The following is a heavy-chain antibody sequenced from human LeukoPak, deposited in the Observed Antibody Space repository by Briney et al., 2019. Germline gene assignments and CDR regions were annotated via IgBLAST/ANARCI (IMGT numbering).Heavy chain of an antibody. D-gene: IGHD5-18*01. J-gene: IGHJ4*02. Sequence: SETLSLTCAVSGGSISSDNYSWSWIRQPAGKGLEWIGRVYTSGSTNYNPSLKSRVTISVDTSKNQFSLKLSSVTAADTAVYYCARIQLWSDVPDYWGQGTLVTVSS. CDR1: GGSISSDNYS. V-gene: IGHV4-61*02. CDR2: VYTSGST. CDR3: ARIQLWSDVPDY.